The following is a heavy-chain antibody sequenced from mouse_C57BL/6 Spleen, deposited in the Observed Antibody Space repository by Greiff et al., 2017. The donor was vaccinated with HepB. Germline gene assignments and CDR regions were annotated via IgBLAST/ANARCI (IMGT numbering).Heavy chain of an antibody. Sequence: QVQLQQPGAELVRPGTSVKLSCKASGYTFTSYWMHWVKQRPGQGLEWIGVIDPSDSYTNYNQKFKGKATLTVDTSSSTAYMQLSSLTSEDSAVYYCARGYYSNLDAMDYWGQGTSVTVSS. V-gene: IGHV1-59*01. CDR3: ARGYYSNLDAMDY. J-gene: IGHJ4*01. D-gene: IGHD2-5*01. CDR2: IDPSDSYT. CDR1: GYTFTSYW.